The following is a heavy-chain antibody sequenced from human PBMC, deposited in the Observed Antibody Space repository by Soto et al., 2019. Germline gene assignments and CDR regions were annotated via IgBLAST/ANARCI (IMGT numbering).Heavy chain of an antibody. CDR2: FVPLFGTA. D-gene: IGHD2-15*01. J-gene: IGHJ5*02. Sequence: QVQLVQSGAEVHKPGSSVKVSCKASGGTFSSFTFTWVRQAPGQGLEWMGGFVPLFGTATHAQKFQGRVTITADESTSTACLELSSLRSEDPAIYYCATGGYGLALDPWGQGTLVTVSS. V-gene: IGHV1-69*01. CDR3: ATGGYGLALDP. CDR1: GGTFSSFT.